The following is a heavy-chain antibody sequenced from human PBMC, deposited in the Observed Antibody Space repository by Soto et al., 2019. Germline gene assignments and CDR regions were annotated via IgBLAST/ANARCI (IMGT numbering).Heavy chain of an antibody. CDR2: IYYSGST. CDR3: ASVPESTFFSYYGMDV. D-gene: IGHD3-3*01. J-gene: IGHJ6*02. CDR1: GGSISSSSYY. Sequence: PSDTLSLTCTVSGGSISSSSYYWGWIRQPPGKGLEWIGSIYYSGSTYYNPSLKSRVTISVDTSKNQFSLKRSSVTAADTAVYYCASVPESTFFSYYGMDVRGQGTTVTVSS. V-gene: IGHV4-39*01.